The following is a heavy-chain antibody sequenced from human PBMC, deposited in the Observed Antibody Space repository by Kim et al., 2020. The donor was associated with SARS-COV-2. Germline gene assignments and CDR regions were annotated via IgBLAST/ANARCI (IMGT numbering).Heavy chain of an antibody. CDR3: AKDRGIAAAGTYV. Sequence: ADSVKGRFTISRDNSKNTLYLQMNSLGAEDTAVYYCAKDRGIAAAGTYVWGQGTLVTVSS. J-gene: IGHJ4*02. D-gene: IGHD6-13*01. V-gene: IGHV3-23*01.